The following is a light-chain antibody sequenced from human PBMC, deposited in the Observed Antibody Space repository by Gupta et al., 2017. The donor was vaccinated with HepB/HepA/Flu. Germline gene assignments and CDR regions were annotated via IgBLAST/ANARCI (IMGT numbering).Light chain of an antibody. CDR1: SSNIGANYD. CDR2: GVT. V-gene: IGLV1-40*01. Sequence: QSVLTQPPSVSGAPGQRVTISCTGSSSNIGANYDVHWYQQVPGTAPKLLIFGVTNRPSGVPDRFSGSKSGTSASLAIIGLQAEEEADYYCQTYDSSMDDVVFGGGTKLTVL. J-gene: IGLJ2*01. CDR3: QTYDSSMDDVV.